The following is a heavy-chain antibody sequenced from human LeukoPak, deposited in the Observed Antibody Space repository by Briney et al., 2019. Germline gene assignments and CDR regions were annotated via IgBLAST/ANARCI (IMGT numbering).Heavy chain of an antibody. CDR1: GGSISSYY. D-gene: IGHD3-9*01. V-gene: IGHV4-59*01. CDR3: ARLATSSYDILTGYYTDGGHYYGMDV. CDR2: IYYSGST. J-gene: IGHJ6*02. Sequence: PSETLSLTCTVSGGSISSYYWSWIRQPPGKGLEWTGYIYYSGSTNYNPSLKSRVTISVDTSKNQFSLKLSSVTAADTAVYYCARLATSSYDILTGYYTDGGHYYGMDVWGQGTTVTVSS.